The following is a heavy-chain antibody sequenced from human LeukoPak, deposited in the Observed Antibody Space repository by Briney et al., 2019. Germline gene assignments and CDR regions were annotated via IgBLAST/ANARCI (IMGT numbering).Heavy chain of an antibody. J-gene: IGHJ3*02. CDR3: ARETRLHSGSYSNDAFNI. V-gene: IGHV4-59*01. Sequence: SETLSLTCTVSGGSISSYYWSWIRQPPGKGLEWIGYISYSGSTDYNPSLKSRVTISLDTSKNQFSLRLSSVTAADTAVYYCARETRLHSGSYSNDAFNIWGQGTMVTVSS. CDR2: ISYSGST. D-gene: IGHD1-26*01. CDR1: GGSISSYY.